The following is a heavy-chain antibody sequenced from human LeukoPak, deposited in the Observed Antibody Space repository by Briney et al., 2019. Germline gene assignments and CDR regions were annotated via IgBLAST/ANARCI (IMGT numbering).Heavy chain of an antibody. D-gene: IGHD3-3*01. CDR2: INPNSGGT. V-gene: IGHV1-2*02. CDR3: ARSYYDFWSRYSIRLLAY. CDR1: GYTFTGYY. J-gene: IGHJ4*01. Sequence: GASVKVSCKSSGYTFTGYYMHWVRQAPGQGLEWMGWINPNSGGTNYAQKFQGRVTMTRDTAISTAYMELSRLRSDDTAVYYCARSYYDFWSRYSIRLLAYCGQGTLVTVSS.